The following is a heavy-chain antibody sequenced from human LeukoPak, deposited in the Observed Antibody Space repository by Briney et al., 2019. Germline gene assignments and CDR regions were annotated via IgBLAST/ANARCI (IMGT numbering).Heavy chain of an antibody. CDR3: ARDVRYYSSWFDP. CDR1: GGSISSYY. Sequence: PSETLSLTCTVSGGSISSYYWSWIRQPPGKGLEWIGYIYYSGSTNYNPSLKSRVTISVDTSKNRFSLKLSSVTAADTAVYYCARDVRYYSSWFDPWGQGTMVTVSS. V-gene: IGHV4-59*01. D-gene: IGHD3-10*01. J-gene: IGHJ3*01. CDR2: IYYSGST.